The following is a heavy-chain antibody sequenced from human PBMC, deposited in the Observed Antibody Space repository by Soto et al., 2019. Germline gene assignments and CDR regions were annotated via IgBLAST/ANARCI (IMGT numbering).Heavy chain of an antibody. CDR2: ISSGAFTI. CDR1: GFAFRDYE. J-gene: IGHJ6*02. CDR3: ARTFSIEPVHYYGMDV. Sequence: GGSLRLSCIWSGFAFRDYEMNWVRQAPGKGLEWVAYISSGAFTIYYADSVRGRFTVSRDNAKNSLYLQMNSLRDGDAAVYYCARTFSIEPVHYYGMDVWGQGTTVTVSS. V-gene: IGHV3-48*03. D-gene: IGHD2-15*01.